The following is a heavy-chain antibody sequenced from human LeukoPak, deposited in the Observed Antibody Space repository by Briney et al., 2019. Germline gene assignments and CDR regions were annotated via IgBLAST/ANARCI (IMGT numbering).Heavy chain of an antibody. D-gene: IGHD2-15*01. V-gene: IGHV3-33*01. CDR3: TRAGQGSVLDY. Sequence: PGRSLRLSCAASGFTFRSYGLHWVRQAPGKGLEWVAVIWYDGRNKYYADSVKGRFTFSRDNSKNTVYLEMNSLRAEDTAVYYCTRAGQGSVLDYWGQGTLVTVSS. CDR2: IWYDGRNK. CDR1: GFTFRSYG. J-gene: IGHJ4*02.